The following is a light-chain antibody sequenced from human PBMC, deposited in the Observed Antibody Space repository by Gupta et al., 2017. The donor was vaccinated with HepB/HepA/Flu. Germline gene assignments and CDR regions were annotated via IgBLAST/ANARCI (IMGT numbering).Light chain of an antibody. CDR3: ETWDGHTRV. Sequence: QPVLTLSSSASASLGSSVKLTRTLSSGHSSYIIAWNQQQPGKAPRYLMKLEGSGSYNKVSGVPESFSGSSSGAARYLTISNLQSEDEADYYGETWDGHTRVIGGGTKLTVL. CDR1: SGHSSYI. J-gene: IGLJ3*02. V-gene: IGLV4-60*03. CDR2: LEGSGSY.